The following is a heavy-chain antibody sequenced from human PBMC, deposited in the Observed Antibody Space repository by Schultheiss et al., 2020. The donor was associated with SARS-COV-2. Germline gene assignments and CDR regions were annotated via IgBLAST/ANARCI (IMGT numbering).Heavy chain of an antibody. CDR1: GGSISSYY. J-gene: IGHJ4*02. Sequence: SETLSLTCTVSGGSISSYYWSWIRQPAGKGLEWIGRIYTSGSTNYNPSLKSRVTISVDTSKNQFSLKLSSVTAADTAVYYCAARGRQLVRFVWLDYWGQGTLVTVSS. D-gene: IGHD6-6*01. V-gene: IGHV4-4*07. CDR2: IYTSGST. CDR3: AARGRQLVRFVWLDY.